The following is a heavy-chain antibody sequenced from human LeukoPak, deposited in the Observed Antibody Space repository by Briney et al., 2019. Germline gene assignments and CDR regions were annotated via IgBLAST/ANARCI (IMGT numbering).Heavy chain of an antibody. J-gene: IGHJ5*02. V-gene: IGHV1-2*02. CDR3: TRLPCFTTTCSAVNWFDP. CDR2: LNPSNGDT. D-gene: IGHD1-14*01. CDR1: GYTFTGYY. Sequence: ASVKVSCKASGYTFTGYYIHWVRQAPGQGLAWMGWLNPSNGDTIYAQKFRGRVTITRDTSISTAYLEVSSLRSDDTAIYFCTRLPCFTTTCSAVNWFDPWGQGTLVSVSS.